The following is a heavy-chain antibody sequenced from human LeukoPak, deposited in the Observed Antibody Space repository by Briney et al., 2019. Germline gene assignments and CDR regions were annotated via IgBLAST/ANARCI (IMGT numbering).Heavy chain of an antibody. CDR3: AKDMGYSYGYSDH. CDR1: GFPFSSYA. D-gene: IGHD5-18*01. V-gene: IGHV3-23*01. Sequence: GGSLRLSCAASGFPFSSYAMSWVRQAPGKGLEWVSAISGSGTNTYYADSVKGRFTISRDNSKNTLYLQMNSLRAEDTALYFCAKDMGYSYGYSDHWGQGTLVTVSS. CDR2: ISGSGTNT. J-gene: IGHJ4*02.